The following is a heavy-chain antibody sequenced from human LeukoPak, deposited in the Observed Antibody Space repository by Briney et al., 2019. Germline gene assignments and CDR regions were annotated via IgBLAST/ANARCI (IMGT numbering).Heavy chain of an antibody. Sequence: SETLSLTCAVYGGSFSGYSWTWIRQPPGKGLEWIGEINHSGSTNYNPSLKSRVTISLDTSNNQFSLKLSSVTAADTAVYYCARQKGLAVAGHYYFYYYMDVWGKGTTVTVSS. D-gene: IGHD6-19*01. CDR1: GGSFSGYS. V-gene: IGHV4-34*01. J-gene: IGHJ6*03. CDR2: INHSGST. CDR3: ARQKGLAVAGHYYFYYYMDV.